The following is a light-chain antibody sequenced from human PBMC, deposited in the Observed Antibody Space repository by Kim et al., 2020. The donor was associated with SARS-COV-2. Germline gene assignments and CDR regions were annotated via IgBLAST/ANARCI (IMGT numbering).Light chain of an antibody. CDR2: DAS. Sequence: ASGGDRSTITCRASQSISSLLAWYQQKPGKAPKLLIYDASSLESGVPSRFSGSGSGTEFTLTISSLQPDDFATYYCQQYNSYSWTFGQGTKVDIK. CDR3: QQYNSYSWT. J-gene: IGKJ1*01. V-gene: IGKV1-5*01. CDR1: QSISSL.